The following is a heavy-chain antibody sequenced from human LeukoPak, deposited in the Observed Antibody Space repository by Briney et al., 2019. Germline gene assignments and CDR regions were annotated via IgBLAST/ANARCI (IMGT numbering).Heavy chain of an antibody. V-gene: IGHV4-34*01. J-gene: IGHJ6*02. CDR2: INHSGST. D-gene: IGHD3-10*01. Sequence: SETLSLTCAVYCGSFSGYYWSWIRQPPGKGLEWIGEINHSGSTNYNPSLKSRVTIPVDTSKNQFSLKLSSVTAADTAVYYCARGRYYYGSGMDYYGMDVWGQGTTVTVSS. CDR1: CGSFSGYY. CDR3: ARGRYYYGSGMDYYGMDV.